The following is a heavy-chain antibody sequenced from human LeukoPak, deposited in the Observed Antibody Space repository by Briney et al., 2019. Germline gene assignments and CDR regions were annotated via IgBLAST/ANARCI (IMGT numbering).Heavy chain of an antibody. V-gene: IGHV4-4*07. CDR1: GGSISSYY. CDR2: IYTSGST. J-gene: IGHJ4*02. CDR3: ASHMRGSGYNAAFDY. Sequence: SETLSLTCTVSGGSISSYYWSWIRQPARKGLEWIGRIYTSGSTNYNPSLKSRVTMSVDTSKNQFSLKLSSVTAADTAVYYCASHMRGSGYNAAFDYWGQGTLVTVSS. D-gene: IGHD3-22*01.